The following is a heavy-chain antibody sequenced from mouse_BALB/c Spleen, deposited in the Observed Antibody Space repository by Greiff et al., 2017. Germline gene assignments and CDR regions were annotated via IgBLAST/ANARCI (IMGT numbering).Heavy chain of an antibody. V-gene: IGHV1-14*01. CDR3: ATAPRGLRRGPNYCDY. J-gene: IGHJ2*01. Sequence: VQLKQSGPELVKPGASVKMSCKASGYTFTSYVMHWVKQKPGQGLEWIGYSNPYNDGTKYNEKFTGKATLTSDKSSSTAYMELSSLTSEDSAVYYCATAPRGLRRGPNYCDYGGQGTTLTVSS. CDR2: SNPYNDGT. CDR1: GYTFTSYV. D-gene: IGHD2-4*01.